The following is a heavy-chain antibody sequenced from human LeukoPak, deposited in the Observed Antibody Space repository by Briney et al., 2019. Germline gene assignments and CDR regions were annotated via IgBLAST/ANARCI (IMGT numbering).Heavy chain of an antibody. D-gene: IGHD3-22*01. CDR3: ARDGSPHYYDSSGYYPFDY. CDR1: GFTFSSYG. J-gene: IGHJ4*02. V-gene: IGHV3-33*01. CDR2: IWYDGSNK. Sequence: GRSLRLSCAASGFTFSSYGMHWVRQAPGKGLEWVAVIWYDGSNKYYADSVKGRFTISRDNSKNTLYLQMNSLRAEDTAVYYCARDGSPHYYDSSGYYPFDYWGQGTLVTVSS.